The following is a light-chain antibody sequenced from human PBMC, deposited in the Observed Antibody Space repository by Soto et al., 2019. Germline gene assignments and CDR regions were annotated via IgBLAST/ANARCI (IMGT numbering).Light chain of an antibody. CDR1: SSDVGGYNY. V-gene: IGLV2-8*01. Sequence: QSVLTQPPSASGSPGQSVTISCTGTSSDVGGYNYVSWYQQYPGRAPKLMIYEVTKRPSGVPDRCSGSKSGNTASLTVSGLQAEDEADYYGSSYAASNNFYFVFGGGTKLTVL. J-gene: IGLJ3*02. CDR3: SSYAASNNFYFV. CDR2: EVT.